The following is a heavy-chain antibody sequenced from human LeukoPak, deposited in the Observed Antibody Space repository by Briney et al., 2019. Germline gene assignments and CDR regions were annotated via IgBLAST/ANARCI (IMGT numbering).Heavy chain of an antibody. D-gene: IGHD4-17*01. V-gene: IGHV3-23*01. J-gene: IGHJ4*02. Sequence: GGSLRLSCAASGFTFSSYAMSWVRQAPGKGLEWVSGISDSGDRTQYADSVKGRFTISRDNSKNTLYLQMNSLRAEDTAVYYCARGGYGDYKTDYWGQGTLVTVSS. CDR3: ARGGYGDYKTDY. CDR1: GFTFSSYA. CDR2: ISDSGDRT.